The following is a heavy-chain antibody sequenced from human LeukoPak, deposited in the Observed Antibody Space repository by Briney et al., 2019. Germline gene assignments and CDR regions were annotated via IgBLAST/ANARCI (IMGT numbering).Heavy chain of an antibody. Sequence: PSETLSLTCTVSGGTVSSGSYYWSWIPQPPGKGLEWIGYIYYSGSTNYNPSLKSRVTISVDTSKNQFSLKLSSVTAADTAVYYCARDPAPIAAAGLWYFDLWGRGTLVTVSS. D-gene: IGHD6-13*01. CDR2: IYYSGST. J-gene: IGHJ2*01. V-gene: IGHV4-61*01. CDR1: GGTVSSGSYY. CDR3: ARDPAPIAAAGLWYFDL.